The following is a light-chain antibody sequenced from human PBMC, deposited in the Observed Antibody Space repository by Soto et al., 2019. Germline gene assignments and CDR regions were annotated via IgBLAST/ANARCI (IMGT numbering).Light chain of an antibody. CDR3: QHYNSYSEA. CDR2: KAS. Sequence: DIQMTQSPSTLSGSVGDRVTITCRASQTISSWLAWYQQKPGKAPKLLIYKASTLKSGVPTRFIGSGSGTAFTLAISSLQPDDFATYYCQHYNSYSEAFGQGTKVELK. CDR1: QTISSW. V-gene: IGKV1-5*03. J-gene: IGKJ1*01.